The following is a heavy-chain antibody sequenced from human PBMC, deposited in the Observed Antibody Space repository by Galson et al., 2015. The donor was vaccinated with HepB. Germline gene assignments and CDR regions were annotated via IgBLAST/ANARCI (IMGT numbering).Heavy chain of an antibody. J-gene: IGHJ4*02. D-gene: IGHD4-23*01. V-gene: IGHV1-69*13. CDR3: ASNGGNLWCLGY. Sequence: VKVSCKASGGTFSSYAISWVRQAPGQGLEWMGGIIPIFGTANYAQKFQGRVTITADESTSTAYMELSSLRSEDTAVYYCASNGGNLWCLGYWGQGTLVTVSS. CDR1: GGTFSSYA. CDR2: IIPIFGTA.